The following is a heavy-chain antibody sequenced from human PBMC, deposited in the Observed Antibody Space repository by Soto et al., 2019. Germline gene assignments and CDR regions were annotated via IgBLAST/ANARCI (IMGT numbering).Heavy chain of an antibody. V-gene: IGHV5-51*01. D-gene: IGHD1-26*01. CDR2: IYPDDSDT. CDR1: GYSFPKYY. Sequence: GESLKISCKGSGYSFPKYYIGWVRQMPGKDLEWMAIIYPDDSDTRYGPSFQGQVTISRDESKSSLYLQMNSLKTEDTAVYYCTRGLLGGAPYYTFYGMDVWGQGTTVTVSS. CDR3: TRGLLGGAPYYTFYGMDV. J-gene: IGHJ6*02.